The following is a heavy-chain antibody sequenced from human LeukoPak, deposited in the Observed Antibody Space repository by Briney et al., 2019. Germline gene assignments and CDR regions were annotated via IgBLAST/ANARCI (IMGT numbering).Heavy chain of an antibody. CDR3: VRGGGRNSSWRLF. D-gene: IGHD6-13*01. Sequence: ASVKLSCKASGYTFTSYYMHWVRQATGQGLEWMGWMNPKSENTGYVQKFQGRVTMTSNTSISTAYMELSSLTSEDTAVYYCVRGGGRNSSWRLFWGQGTMVTVSS. J-gene: IGHJ3*01. V-gene: IGHV1-8*02. CDR1: GYTFTSYY. CDR2: MNPKSENT.